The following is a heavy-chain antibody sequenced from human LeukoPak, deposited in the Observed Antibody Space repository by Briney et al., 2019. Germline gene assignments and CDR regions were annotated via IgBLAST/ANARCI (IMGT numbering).Heavy chain of an antibody. CDR2: IRYDGSNK. V-gene: IGHV3-30*02. CDR1: GFTFSSYG. J-gene: IGHJ4*02. Sequence: PGGSLRLSCAASGFTFSSYGMHWVRQAPGKGLEWVAFIRYDGSNKYYADSVKGRFTISRDNSKNTLYLQMNSLRAEDTAVYYCVKSRVVVITTGIDYWGQGTLVTVSS. CDR3: VKSRVVVITTGIDY. D-gene: IGHD3-22*01.